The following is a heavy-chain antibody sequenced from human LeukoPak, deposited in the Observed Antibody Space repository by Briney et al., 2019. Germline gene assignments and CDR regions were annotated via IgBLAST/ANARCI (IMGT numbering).Heavy chain of an antibody. D-gene: IGHD3-22*01. CDR1: GFTFSSYA. V-gene: IGHV3-30-3*01. CDR3: AREDYDSSGYRMDY. CDR2: ISYDGSNK. J-gene: IGHJ4*02. Sequence: GGSLRLSCAASGFTFSSYAMHWVRQAPGKGLEWVAVISYDGSNKYYADSVKGRFTISRDNSKNTLYLQMNSLRAEDTAVYYCAREDYDSSGYRMDYWGQGTLVTVSS.